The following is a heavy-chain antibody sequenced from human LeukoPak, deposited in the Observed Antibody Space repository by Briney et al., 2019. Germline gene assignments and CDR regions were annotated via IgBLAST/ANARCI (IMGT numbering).Heavy chain of an antibody. Sequence: GASVKVSCKASGGTFSSYAISWVRQAPGQGLEWMGGIIPIFGTANYAQKFQGRVTITADESTSTAYMELSSLRSEDTAVYYCARGRGYCSSTSCRRRGEYFQHWGQGTLVTVSS. V-gene: IGHV1-69*13. CDR1: GGTFSSYA. D-gene: IGHD2-2*01. CDR2: IIPIFGTA. CDR3: ARGRGYCSSTSCRRRGEYFQH. J-gene: IGHJ1*01.